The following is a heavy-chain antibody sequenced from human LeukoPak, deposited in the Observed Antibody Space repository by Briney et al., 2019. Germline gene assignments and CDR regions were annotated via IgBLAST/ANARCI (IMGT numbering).Heavy chain of an antibody. J-gene: IGHJ4*02. CDR3: VRNNGYGYFAY. CDR2: IYTEDSI. D-gene: IGHD5-18*01. CDR1: GFIVTSNY. Sequence: GGSLRLSCAASGFIVTSNYMSWVRQAPGKGLEWVSVIYTEDSIYYTVSVKGRFTISRDHFKNTLSLQMDSLRAEDTAVYYCVRNNGYGYFAYWGQGTLVTVSS. V-gene: IGHV3-66*01.